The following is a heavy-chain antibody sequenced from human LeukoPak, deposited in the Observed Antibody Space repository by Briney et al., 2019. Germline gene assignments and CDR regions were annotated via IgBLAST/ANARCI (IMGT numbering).Heavy chain of an antibody. CDR1: GYTFTSYY. CDR3: ARDLNTVVVPAAMSNWFDP. Sequence: ASVKVSCKASGYTFTSYYMHWVRQAPGQGLEWMGIINPSGGSTSYAQKFQGRVTMTRDTSTSTVYMELSSLRSEDTAVYYCARDLNTVVVPAAMSNWFDPWGQGTLVTVSS. CDR2: INPSGGST. V-gene: IGHV1-46*03. J-gene: IGHJ5*02. D-gene: IGHD2-2*01.